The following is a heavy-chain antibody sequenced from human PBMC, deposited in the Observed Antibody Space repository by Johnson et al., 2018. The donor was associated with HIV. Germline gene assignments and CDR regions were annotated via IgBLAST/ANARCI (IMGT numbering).Heavy chain of an antibody. CDR1: GFTFSSYA. V-gene: IGHV3-33*08. CDR2: IRYDGSNK. Sequence: QVQVVESGGGVVQPVRSLRLSCAASGFTFSSYAMHWVRQAPGKGLEWVAVIRYDGSNKYYADSVKGRFTISRDNSKNTLYLQMNSLRVGDTAVYYCVRDGGGYSSSSVGAFDIWGQGTMVTVSS. D-gene: IGHD6-6*01. CDR3: VRDGGGYSSSSVGAFDI. J-gene: IGHJ3*02.